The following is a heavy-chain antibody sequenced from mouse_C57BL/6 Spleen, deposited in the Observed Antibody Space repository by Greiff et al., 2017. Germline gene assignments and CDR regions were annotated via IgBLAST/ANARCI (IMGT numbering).Heavy chain of an antibody. D-gene: IGHD1-1*01. CDR1: GFSLTSYG. CDR3: ASEVYYGSSYGYFDV. J-gene: IGHJ1*03. Sequence: QVQLQQSGPGLVQPSQSLSITCTVSGFSLTSYGVHWVRQSPGKGLEWLGVIWSGGSTDYNAAFISRLSISKDNSKSQVFFKMNSLQADDTAIYYCASEVYYGSSYGYFDVWGTGTPVTVSS. V-gene: IGHV2-2*01. CDR2: IWSGGST.